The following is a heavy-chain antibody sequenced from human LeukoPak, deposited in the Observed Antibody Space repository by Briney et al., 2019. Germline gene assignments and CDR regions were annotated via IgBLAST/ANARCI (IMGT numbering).Heavy chain of an antibody. V-gene: IGHV5-51*01. Sequence: GESLKISFKGSGYTFTNYWIGWVRQMPGKGLEWMGIIYPGDSGTRYSPSFQGQVTISADKSISTAYLQWSSLKASDTAMYYCARIPGAVTTPFDSWGQGTLVTVSS. CDR1: GYTFTNYW. D-gene: IGHD4-17*01. J-gene: IGHJ4*02. CDR2: IYPGDSGT. CDR3: ARIPGAVTTPFDS.